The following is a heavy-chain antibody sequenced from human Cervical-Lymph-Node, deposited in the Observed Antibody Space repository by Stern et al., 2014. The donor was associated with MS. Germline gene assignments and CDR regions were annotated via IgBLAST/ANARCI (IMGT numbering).Heavy chain of an antibody. CDR1: GFTFSSYS. CDR3: ARDDHYYDSSGYV. CDR2: ISSSSSYI. J-gene: IGHJ4*02. V-gene: IGHV3-21*01. Sequence: EVQLVESGGGLVKPGGSLRLSCAASGFTFSSYSMNWVRQAPGTGLEWGSSISSSSSYIYYADSVKGLFTISRDNAKNSLYLQMNSLRAEDTAVYYCARDDHYYDSSGYVWGQGTLVTVSS. D-gene: IGHD3-22*01.